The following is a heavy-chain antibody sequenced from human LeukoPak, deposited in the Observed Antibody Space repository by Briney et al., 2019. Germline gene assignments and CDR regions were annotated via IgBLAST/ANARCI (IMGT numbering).Heavy chain of an antibody. D-gene: IGHD3-22*01. Sequence: GGSLRLSCAASGFTFSSYAMSWVRQAPGKGLEWVSAISGSGGSTYYADSVKGRFTISRDNSKNTLYPQMNSLRAEDTAVYYCAKTMGLYYYDSSAQRDYWGQGTLVTVSS. CDR1: GFTFSSYA. V-gene: IGHV3-23*01. CDR3: AKTMGLYYYDSSAQRDY. CDR2: ISGSGGST. J-gene: IGHJ4*02.